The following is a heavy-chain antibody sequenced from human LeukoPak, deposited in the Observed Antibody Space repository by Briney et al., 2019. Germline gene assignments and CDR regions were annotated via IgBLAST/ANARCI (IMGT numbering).Heavy chain of an antibody. CDR2: INIGGTNT. V-gene: IGHV3-11*01. Sequence: GGSLRLSCAAAGFTFNDYYMSWIRQAPGKGLEWLSYINIGGTNTHYADSVKGRFTISRDNAKKSLYLEMNNLRAEDTAVYYCATDGAGFDTWGQGVLVTVSS. CDR3: ATDGAGFDT. J-gene: IGHJ5*02. CDR1: GFTFNDYY.